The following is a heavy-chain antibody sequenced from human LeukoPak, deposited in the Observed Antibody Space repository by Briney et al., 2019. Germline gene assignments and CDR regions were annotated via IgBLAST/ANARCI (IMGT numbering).Heavy chain of an antibody. CDR3: ARDYSSGWYVIDY. CDR2: ISGSSSYI. J-gene: IGHJ4*02. Sequence: PGGSLRLSCAASGFTFSSYAMSWVRQAPGKGLEWVSSISGSSSYIYYADSVKGRFTISRDNAKNSLYLQMNSLRAEDTAVYYCARDYSSGWYVIDYWGQGTLVTVSS. CDR1: GFTFSSYA. V-gene: IGHV3-21*01. D-gene: IGHD6-19*01.